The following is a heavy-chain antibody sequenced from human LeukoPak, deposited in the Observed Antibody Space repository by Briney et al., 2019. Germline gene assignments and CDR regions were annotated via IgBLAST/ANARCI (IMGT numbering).Heavy chain of an antibody. D-gene: IGHD2-2*01. J-gene: IGHJ4*02. Sequence: ASVKVSCKASGGTFSSYAISWVRQAPGQGLEWMGRIIPILVIANYAQKFQGRVTITADKSTSTAYMELSSLRSEDTAVYYCARDHCSSTSCYGNVDYWGQGTLVTVSS. CDR1: GGTFSSYA. CDR2: IIPILVIA. CDR3: ARDHCSSTSCYGNVDY. V-gene: IGHV1-69*04.